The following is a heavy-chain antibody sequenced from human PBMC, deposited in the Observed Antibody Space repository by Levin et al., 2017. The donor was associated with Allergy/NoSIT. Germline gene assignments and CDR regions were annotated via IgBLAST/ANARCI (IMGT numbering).Heavy chain of an antibody. D-gene: IGHD3-10*01. Sequence: SETLSLTCTVSGGSISSYYWSWIRQPPGKGLEWIGYIYYSGITNYNPSLKSRVTISVDTSKNQFSLKLSSVTAADTAVYYCAREGRVRGVVGRPMGFDYWGQGTLVTVSS. CDR2: IYYSGIT. CDR3: AREGRVRGVVGRPMGFDY. CDR1: GGSISSYY. V-gene: IGHV4-59*01. J-gene: IGHJ4*02.